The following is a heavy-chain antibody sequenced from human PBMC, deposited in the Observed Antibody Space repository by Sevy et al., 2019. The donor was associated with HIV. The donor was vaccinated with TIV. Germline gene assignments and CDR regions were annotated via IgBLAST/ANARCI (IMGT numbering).Heavy chain of an antibody. J-gene: IGHJ5*02. V-gene: IGHV3-48*01. D-gene: IGHD3-3*01. CDR1: GFTFSSYS. CDR2: ISSSSSTI. Sequence: GESLKISCAASGFTFSSYSMNWVRQAPGKGLEWVSYISSSSSTIYYADSVKGRFTISRDNAKNSLYLQMNSLRAEDTAVYYCARADYDFWSGYLNWFDPWGQGTLVTVSS. CDR3: ARADYDFWSGYLNWFDP.